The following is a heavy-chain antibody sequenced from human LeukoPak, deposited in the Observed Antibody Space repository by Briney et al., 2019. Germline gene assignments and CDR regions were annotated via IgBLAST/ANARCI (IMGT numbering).Heavy chain of an antibody. CDR3: ARAKVTTPYKSYYDYYYMDV. D-gene: IGHD3-10*01. J-gene: IGHJ6*03. CDR1: GGSIRSYY. CDR2: IYYSGST. V-gene: IGHV4-59*01. Sequence: SETLSLTCSVSGGSIRSYYWNWIRQPPGKGLEWIGYIYYSGSTNYNPSLKSRVTISLDTSKNQISLKLTSVTAADTAVYYCARAKVTTPYKSYYDYYYMDVWGKGTTVTISS.